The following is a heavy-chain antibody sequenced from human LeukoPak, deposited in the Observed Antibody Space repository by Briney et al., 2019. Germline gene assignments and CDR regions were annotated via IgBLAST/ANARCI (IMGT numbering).Heavy chain of an antibody. Sequence: PGGSLRLSCAASGFTFSRFDMNWVRQAPGKGLEWVSRITGSSSIIDYTDSVKGRFTISRDNAKNLLFLQMNSLRPEDTAVYYCARDWYCSSSICYTDRNWFDPWGQGTLVTVSS. CDR2: ITGSSSII. V-gene: IGHV3-21*04. D-gene: IGHD2-2*02. CDR3: ARDWYCSSSICYTDRNWFDP. CDR1: GFTFSRFD. J-gene: IGHJ5*02.